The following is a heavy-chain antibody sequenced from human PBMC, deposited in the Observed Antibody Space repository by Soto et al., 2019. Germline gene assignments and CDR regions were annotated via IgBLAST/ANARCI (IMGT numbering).Heavy chain of an antibody. CDR2: ISYDGGNK. Sequence: QVQLVESGGGVVQPGRSLRLSCAASGFTFSSYGMHWVRQAPGKGLEWVAAISYDGGNKYYADSVKGRFTISRDNSKNTLDLQMNSLRAEDTAVYYCTKGLWFGESPDYWGQGTLVTVSS. J-gene: IGHJ4*02. V-gene: IGHV3-30*18. CDR3: TKGLWFGESPDY. CDR1: GFTFSSYG. D-gene: IGHD3-10*01.